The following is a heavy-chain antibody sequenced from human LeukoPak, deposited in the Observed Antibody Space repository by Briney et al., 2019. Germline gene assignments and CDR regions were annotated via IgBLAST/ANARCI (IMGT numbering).Heavy chain of an antibody. CDR3: AREGLTKITMVRGVIDY. CDR1: GYTFTGYY. J-gene: IGHJ4*02. Sequence: GASVKVSCKASGYTFTGYYMHWVRQAPGQGLEWMGWINPNSGGTNYAQKFQGRVTMTRDTSISTAYMELSRLRSDDTAVYYCAREGLTKITMVRGVIDYWGQGTLVTVSS. D-gene: IGHD3-10*01. CDR2: INPNSGGT. V-gene: IGHV1-2*02.